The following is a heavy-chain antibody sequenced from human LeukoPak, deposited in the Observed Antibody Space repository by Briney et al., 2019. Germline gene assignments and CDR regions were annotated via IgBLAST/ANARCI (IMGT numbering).Heavy chain of an antibody. CDR3: ARVAYSSGWYYFDY. J-gene: IGHJ4*02. D-gene: IGHD6-19*01. CDR2: INSDGSFT. V-gene: IGHV3-74*01. CDR1: GFTFRSYW. Sequence: GGSLRLSCAASGFTFRSYWMHWVRQAPGKGLVWVSRINSDGSFTSYADSVKGRFTTSRDNAKNTLYLQMNSLRAEDTAEYYCARVAYSSGWYYFDYWGQGTLVTVSS.